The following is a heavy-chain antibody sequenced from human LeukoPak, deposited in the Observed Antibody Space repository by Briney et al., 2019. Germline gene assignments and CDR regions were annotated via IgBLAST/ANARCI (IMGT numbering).Heavy chain of an antibody. CDR2: IWYDGSNK. CDR1: GFTFSSYG. J-gene: IGHJ4*02. Sequence: GGSLRLSCAASGFTFSSYGMHWVRQAPGKGLEWVAVIWYDGSNKYYADSVKGRFTISRDNSKNTLYLQMNSLRAEDTAVYYCAKDYDSSGYYYEEYWGQGTLVTVSS. V-gene: IGHV3-33*06. D-gene: IGHD3-22*01. CDR3: AKDYDSSGYYYEEY.